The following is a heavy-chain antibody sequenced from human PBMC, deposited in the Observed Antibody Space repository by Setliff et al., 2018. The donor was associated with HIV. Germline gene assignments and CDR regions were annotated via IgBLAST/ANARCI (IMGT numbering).Heavy chain of an antibody. J-gene: IGHJ5*02. CDR1: GLTFSTYA. V-gene: IGHV3-23*01. CDR3: AKDDRSGRPHPGWFDP. CDR2: ISGSGGST. Sequence: LRLSCAASGLTFSTYAMNWVRQAPGKGLEWVSAISGSGGSTYYADCVKGRFTISRDNYKNKLYLQRNSLRAEDTAVYYCAKDDRSGRPHPGWFDPWGQGTLVTVSS. D-gene: IGHD3-22*01.